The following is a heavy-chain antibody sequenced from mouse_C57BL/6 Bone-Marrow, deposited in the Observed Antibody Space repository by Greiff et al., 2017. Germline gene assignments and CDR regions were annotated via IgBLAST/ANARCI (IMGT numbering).Heavy chain of an antibody. J-gene: IGHJ3*01. CDR2: IDPSDSYT. Sequence: VQLQESGAELVRPGTSVKMSCKASGYTFTSYWMQWVKQRPGQGLEWIGEIDPSDSYTNYNQKFKGKATLTVDPSSSTAYMQLSSLTSEDSAVYYWARNFWFAYWGQGTLVTVSA. CDR3: ARNFWFAY. CDR1: GYTFTSYW. V-gene: IGHV1-50*01.